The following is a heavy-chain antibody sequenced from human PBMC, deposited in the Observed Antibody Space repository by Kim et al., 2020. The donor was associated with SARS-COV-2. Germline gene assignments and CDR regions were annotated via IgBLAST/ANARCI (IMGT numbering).Heavy chain of an antibody. CDR1: GGSISSGSYY. Sequence: SETLSLTCTVSGGSISSGSYYWSWIRQPAGKGLEWIGRIYTSGSTNYNPSLKSRVTISVDTSKNQFSLKLSSVTAADTAVYYCARSREWLVVSPRTDWGQGTLVTVSS. D-gene: IGHD6-19*01. CDR2: IYTSGST. CDR3: ARSREWLVVSPRTD. J-gene: IGHJ4*02. V-gene: IGHV4-61*02.